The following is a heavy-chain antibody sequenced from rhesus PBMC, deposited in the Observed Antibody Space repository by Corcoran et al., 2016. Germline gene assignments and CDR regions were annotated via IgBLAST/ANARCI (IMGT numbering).Heavy chain of an antibody. V-gene: IGHV4-169*01. CDR2: IGGSSGST. Sequence: QLQLQESGPGLVKPSETLSLTCAVSGGSISSSYWSWIRQAPGKGLEWIGYIGGSSGSTNYNPARKSRVTLSVDTAKNQLCRKLSSVTAADTAVYYCARLGGVAPIDYWGQGVLVTVSS. D-gene: IGHD3-34*01. CDR1: GGSISSSY. CDR3: ARLGGVAPIDY. J-gene: IGHJ4*01.